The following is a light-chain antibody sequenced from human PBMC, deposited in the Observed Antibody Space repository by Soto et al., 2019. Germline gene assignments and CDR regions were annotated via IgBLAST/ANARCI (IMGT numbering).Light chain of an antibody. CDR2: GAS. J-gene: IGKJ5*01. Sequence: LTQSPSTLSVSPGERATLSCRASQSVATNVAWYQQRPGQAPRLLIYGASKRAIGLPARFSGGGSGTDFTLTISRLEPEDFAVYYCQQYGSSEITFGQGTRLEI. CDR3: QQYGSSEIT. CDR1: QSVATN. V-gene: IGKV3-20*01.